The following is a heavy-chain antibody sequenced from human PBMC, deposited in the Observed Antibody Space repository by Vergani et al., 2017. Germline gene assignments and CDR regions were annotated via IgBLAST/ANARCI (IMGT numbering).Heavy chain of an antibody. CDR1: GFTFGSYA. CDR2: ISGSGGST. D-gene: IGHD1-1*01. Sequence: EVQLLESGGGLVQPGGSLRLSCAASGFTFGSYAMSWVRQAPGQGLEWVSAISGSGGSTYSADSVKGRFTISRDNSKNTLYLQMNSLRAEDTAVYYCAKSPTGTGAVDYWGQGTLVTVSS. CDR3: AKSPTGTGAVDY. V-gene: IGHV3-23*01. J-gene: IGHJ4*02.